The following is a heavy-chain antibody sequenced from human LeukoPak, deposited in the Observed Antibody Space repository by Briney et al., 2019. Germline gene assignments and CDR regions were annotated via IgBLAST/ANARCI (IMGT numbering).Heavy chain of an antibody. V-gene: IGHV4-34*01. CDR1: GGSFSGYY. J-gene: IGHJ4*02. CDR3: ARDPTGIAAAHFDY. D-gene: IGHD6-13*01. CDR2: INHSGST. Sequence: SETLSLTCAVYGGSFSGYYRSWIRQPPGKGLEWIGEINHSGSTNYNPSLKSRVTISVDTSKNQFSLKLSSVTAADTAVYYCARDPTGIAAAHFDYWGQGTLVTVSS.